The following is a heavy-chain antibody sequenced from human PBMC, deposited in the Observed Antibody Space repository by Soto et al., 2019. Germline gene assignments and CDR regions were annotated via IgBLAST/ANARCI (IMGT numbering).Heavy chain of an antibody. D-gene: IGHD1-7*01. J-gene: IGHJ5*02. V-gene: IGHV4-34*01. CDR3: ARGLGLYNWNYGPNWFDP. CDR1: GGSFSGYY. Sequence: QVQLQQWGAGLLKPSVTLSLTCTVYGGSFSGYYWSWIRQPPGKGLEWIGEINHSGSTNYNPSLKSRVTISVDTSKNQFSLKLSSVTAADTAVYYCARGLGLYNWNYGPNWFDPWGQGTLVTVSS. CDR2: INHSGST.